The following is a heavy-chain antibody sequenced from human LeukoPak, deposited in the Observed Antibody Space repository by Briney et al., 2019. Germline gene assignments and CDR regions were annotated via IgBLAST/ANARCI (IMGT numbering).Heavy chain of an antibody. Sequence: SETLSLTCAVYGGSFSGYYWSWIRQPPGKVLEWIGEIYHSGSTNYNPSLKSRVTISVDKSKNQFSLKLSSVTAADTAVYYCARVYYYDSSGYYYFDYWGQGTLVTVSS. V-gene: IGHV4-34*01. CDR1: GGSFSGYY. CDR3: ARVYYYDSSGYYYFDY. CDR2: IYHSGST. J-gene: IGHJ4*02. D-gene: IGHD3-22*01.